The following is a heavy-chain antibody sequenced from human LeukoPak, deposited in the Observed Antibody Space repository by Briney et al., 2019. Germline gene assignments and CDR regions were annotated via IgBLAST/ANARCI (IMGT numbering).Heavy chain of an antibody. CDR1: GYTFTGYY. CDR2: INPNSGGT. CDR3: ARDSPGYSSGCNY. D-gene: IGHD6-25*01. Sequence: ASVKVSCKASGYTFTGYYIHWVRQAPGQGLEWMGWINPNSGGTNYAQKFQGRVTMTRDTSISTAYMELNRLRSDDTAVYYCARDSPGYSSGCNYWGQGTLVTVSS. J-gene: IGHJ4*02. V-gene: IGHV1-2*02.